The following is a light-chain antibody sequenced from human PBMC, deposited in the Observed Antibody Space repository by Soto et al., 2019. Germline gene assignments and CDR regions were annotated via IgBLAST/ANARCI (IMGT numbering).Light chain of an antibody. CDR2: WAS. CDR1: QSVLYNSDNKNY. Sequence: DIVMTQSPDSLAVSLGERATINCKSSQSVLYNSDNKNYLAWSQQKAGQPPKLLIYWASTRDSGVPDRFSGSGSGADFTLTNNSLQAEDVAVYYCQQYYTTLSFGGGTKVEIK. J-gene: IGKJ4*01. V-gene: IGKV4-1*01. CDR3: QQYYTTLS.